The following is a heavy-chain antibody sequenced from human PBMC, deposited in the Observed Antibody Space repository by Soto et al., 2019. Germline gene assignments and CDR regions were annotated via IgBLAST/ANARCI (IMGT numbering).Heavy chain of an antibody. Sequence: PGGSLRLSCAASGFTFSSYAMHWVRQAPGKGLEWVAVISYDGSNKYYADSVKGRFTISRDNSKNTLYLQMNSLRAEDTAVYYCARLYSSGWYGDYWGQGTLVTVSS. J-gene: IGHJ4*02. D-gene: IGHD6-19*01. CDR3: ARLYSSGWYGDY. CDR2: ISYDGSNK. CDR1: GFTFSSYA. V-gene: IGHV3-30-3*01.